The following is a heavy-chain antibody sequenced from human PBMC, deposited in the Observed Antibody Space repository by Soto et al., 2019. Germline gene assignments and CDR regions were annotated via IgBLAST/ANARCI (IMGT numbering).Heavy chain of an antibody. CDR1: GFTFSDHY. D-gene: IGHD3-22*01. CDR3: SREKGYYDGCGYASFFALDI. CDR2: TRNKANSYTT. J-gene: IGHJ3*02. Sequence: HPGGSLRLSCAASGFTFSDHYMDWVRQAPGKGLEWVGRTRNKANSYTTEYAASVKGRVTISRDASQNSLYLHMNSLKTEDTAVYYCSREKGYYDGCGYASFFALDIWGQGTKVTVSS. V-gene: IGHV3-72*01.